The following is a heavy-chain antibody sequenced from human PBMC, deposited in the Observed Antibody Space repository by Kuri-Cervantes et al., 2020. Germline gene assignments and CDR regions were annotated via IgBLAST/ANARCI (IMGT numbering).Heavy chain of an antibody. Sequence: GGSLRLSCAASGFTFSSYWMHWVRQAPGKGLVWVSRINSDGSSTYYADSVKGRFTISRDNSKNTLYLQMNSLRAEDTAVYYCARDPTVTTWWDAFDILGQGTMVTVSS. V-gene: IGHV3-74*01. CDR2: INSDGSST. CDR1: GFTFSSYW. CDR3: ARDPTVTTWWDAFDI. J-gene: IGHJ3*02. D-gene: IGHD4-17*01.